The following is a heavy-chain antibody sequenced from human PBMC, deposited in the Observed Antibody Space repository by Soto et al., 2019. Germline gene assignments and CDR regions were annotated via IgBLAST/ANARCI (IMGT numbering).Heavy chain of an antibody. Sequence: SLRLSCAASGFTFSSYWMHWVRQAPGKGLEWVSGINSGGGSTYYADSVKGRFTISRDNSKNTLYLQMNSLRAEDTAVYYCAKDLCGGSCYSSFDYWGQGTLVTVSS. CDR2: INSGGGST. J-gene: IGHJ4*02. V-gene: IGHV3-23*01. D-gene: IGHD2-15*01. CDR1: GFTFSSYW. CDR3: AKDLCGGSCYSSFDY.